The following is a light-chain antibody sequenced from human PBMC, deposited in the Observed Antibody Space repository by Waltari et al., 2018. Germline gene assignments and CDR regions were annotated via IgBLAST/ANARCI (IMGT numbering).Light chain of an antibody. V-gene: IGKV3-20*01. Sequence: EIVLTQSPGTLSLSPGDRATLSCRASQRVSNNYLAWLQQKPGQAPRLLIYGASSRATGIPDRFSGSGSGTDFTLTISRLEPEDFAVFYCQQYGDSPYSFGRGTKLDI. CDR3: QQYGDSPYS. CDR1: QRVSNNY. J-gene: IGKJ2*03. CDR2: GAS.